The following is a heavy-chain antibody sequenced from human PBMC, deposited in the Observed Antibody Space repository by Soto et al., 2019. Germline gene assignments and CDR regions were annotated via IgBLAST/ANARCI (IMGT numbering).Heavy chain of an antibody. D-gene: IGHD3-3*01. J-gene: IGHJ4*02. CDR2: ISLNSGSI. Sequence: SLRLSCAASGFTFDDYAMHWVRQAPWKCLEWVSGISLNSGSIGYADSVKCRVTISRDTSASTAYMELRSLRSEDTAVYYCARAGYDYWSDSYLPYFDSWGQGTLVTVSS. CDR3: ARAGYDYWSDSYLPYFDS. CDR1: GFTFDDYA. V-gene: IGHV3-9*01.